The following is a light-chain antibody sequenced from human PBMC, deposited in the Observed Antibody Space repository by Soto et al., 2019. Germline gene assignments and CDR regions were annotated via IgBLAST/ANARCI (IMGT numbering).Light chain of an antibody. V-gene: IGKV1-39*01. CDR1: QSIERY. CDR2: ATS. Sequence: DIQMTQSPSSLSASVGDRVTITCRASQSIERYLNWYQQKSGKAPKFLMYATSHLQSGVPSRFSGSGSGTEFTLTISGLQPGDVGSYYCQQTYTVPYTFGQGTKLEIE. J-gene: IGKJ2*01. CDR3: QQTYTVPYT.